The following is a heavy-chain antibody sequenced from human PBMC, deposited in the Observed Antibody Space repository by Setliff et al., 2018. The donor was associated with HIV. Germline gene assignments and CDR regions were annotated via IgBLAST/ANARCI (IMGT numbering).Heavy chain of an antibody. V-gene: IGHV1-18*01. Sequence: GASVMVSCKASGYTFSTYSITWVRQAPGQGLEWMGWVSAYNGHTDFAQKFQGRITLTTDTSSNTAYMELRSLRSDDTAIYYCVRDLFRWAAAGPNYFDSWGQGTLVTVSS. D-gene: IGHD6-25*01. CDR1: GYTFSTYS. J-gene: IGHJ4*02. CDR3: VRDLFRWAAAGPNYFDS. CDR2: VSAYNGHT.